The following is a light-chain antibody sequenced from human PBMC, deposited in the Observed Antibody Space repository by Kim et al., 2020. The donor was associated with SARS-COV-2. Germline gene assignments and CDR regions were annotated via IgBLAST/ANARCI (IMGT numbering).Light chain of an antibody. Sequence: VAAGDRGTITGRASEGMTNPLAGYQQKPGKVPQLLIYAASALQAGVPSRLSGSGSGTDFPLTISSLQPEDVATYDCKKYNSAPWTLGQGTKVDIK. CDR1: EGMTNP. J-gene: IGKJ1*01. CDR2: AAS. V-gene: IGKV1-27*01. CDR3: KKYNSAPWT.